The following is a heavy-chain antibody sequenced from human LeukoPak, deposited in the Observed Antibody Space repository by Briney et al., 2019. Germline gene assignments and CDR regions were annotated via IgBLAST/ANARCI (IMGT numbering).Heavy chain of an antibody. CDR3: ARSPVVYYYYGMDV. J-gene: IGHJ6*02. Sequence: GGSLRLSCAASGFTFSSYWVSWVRQAPGKGLEWVANIKQDGSEKYYVDSVKGRFTISRDNAKNSLYLQMNSLRAEDTAVYYCARSPVVYYYYGMDVWGQGTTVTVSS. V-gene: IGHV3-7*01. CDR1: GFTFSSYW. CDR2: IKQDGSEK.